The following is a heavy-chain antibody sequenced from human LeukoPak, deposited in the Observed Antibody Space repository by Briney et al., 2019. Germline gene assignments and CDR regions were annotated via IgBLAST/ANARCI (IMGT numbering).Heavy chain of an antibody. CDR1: GFTFSSHA. D-gene: IGHD3-10*01. CDR3: AKDLETINPTMD. J-gene: IGHJ4*02. V-gene: IGHV3-23*01. Sequence: GGSLRLSCAASGFTFSSHAMSWVRQAPGKGLEWVSSIGGSGKNTFYADAVKGRFTISRDNSKDTLYLQMNSLRAEDTAVYYCAKDLETINPTMDWGQGTLVTVPS. CDR2: IGGSGKNT.